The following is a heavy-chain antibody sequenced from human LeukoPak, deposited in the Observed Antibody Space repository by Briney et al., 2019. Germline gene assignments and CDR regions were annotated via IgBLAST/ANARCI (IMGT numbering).Heavy chain of an antibody. V-gene: IGHV4-30-4*02. J-gene: IGHJ3*02. CDR3: ARDSTHYDILTGHGAFGI. Sequence: PSETLSLTCTVSGGSISSGDYYWSWIRQPPGKGLEWIGYIYYSGSTYYNPSLKSRVTISVDTSKNQFSLKLSSVTAADTAVYHCARDSTHYDILTGHGAFGIWGQGTMVTVPS. CDR2: IYYSGST. D-gene: IGHD3-9*01. CDR1: GGSISSGDYY.